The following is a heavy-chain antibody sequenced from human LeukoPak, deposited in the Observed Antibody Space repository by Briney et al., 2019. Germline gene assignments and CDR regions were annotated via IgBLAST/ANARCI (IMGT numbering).Heavy chain of an antibody. CDR1: GYTFTSFG. J-gene: IGHJ3*02. D-gene: IGHD2-21*02. CDR3: ARDVVLVGAYCGGDCYSDAFDI. V-gene: IGHV1-18*01. CDR2: ISIYNAKT. Sequence: ASVKVSCKASGYTFTSFGISWVRQAPGQGLEWLGWISIYNAKTNYAQKFQGRVTMTTDTSTSTAYMELSRPRSDDTAVYYCARDVVLVGAYCGGDCYSDAFDIWGQGTMVTVSS.